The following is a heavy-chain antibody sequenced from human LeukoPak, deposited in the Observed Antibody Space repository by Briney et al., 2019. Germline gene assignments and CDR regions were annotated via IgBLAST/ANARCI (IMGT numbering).Heavy chain of an antibody. D-gene: IGHD1-26*01. CDR2: ILSTFNT. CDR3: HKDLLGAGRY. J-gene: IGHJ4*02. Sequence: GGSLRLSCAVSGLTFSNHCMSWVRQAPGKGLEWVSTILSTFNTYYADSVRGRFTISRDNSENTLYLQMNSLTDEDTAVYYCHKDLLGAGRYWGQGTLVTVSS. V-gene: IGHV3-23*01. CDR1: GLTFSNHC.